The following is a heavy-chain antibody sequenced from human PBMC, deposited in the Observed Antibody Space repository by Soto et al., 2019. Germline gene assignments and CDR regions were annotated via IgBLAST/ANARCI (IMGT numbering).Heavy chain of an antibody. D-gene: IGHD6-13*01. J-gene: IGHJ4*02. CDR1: GFTFSSYA. Sequence: QVQLVESGGGVVQPGRSLRLSCAASGFTFSSYAMHWVRQAPGKGLDWVAVISYDGSSKNYADSVKGRFTISRDHSKNTLYLKMNNLTPEDTAVYYCSKDRSGSWAFDFWGQGILVTVSS. CDR2: ISYDGSSK. CDR3: SKDRSGSWAFDF. V-gene: IGHV3-30*18.